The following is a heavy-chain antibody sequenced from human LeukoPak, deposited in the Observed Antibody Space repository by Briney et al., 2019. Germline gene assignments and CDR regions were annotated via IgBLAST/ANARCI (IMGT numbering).Heavy chain of an antibody. J-gene: IGHJ6*02. Sequence: GASVKVSCKASGYTFTGYYMHWVRQAPGQGFEWMGWINPNSGGTNYAQKFQGWVTMTRDASISTAYMELSRLRSDDTAVYYCARGQGCSGGSCYHNYYGMDVWGQGTTVTVSS. CDR1: GYTFTGYY. D-gene: IGHD2-15*01. CDR3: ARGQGCSGGSCYHNYYGMDV. V-gene: IGHV1-2*04. CDR2: INPNSGGT.